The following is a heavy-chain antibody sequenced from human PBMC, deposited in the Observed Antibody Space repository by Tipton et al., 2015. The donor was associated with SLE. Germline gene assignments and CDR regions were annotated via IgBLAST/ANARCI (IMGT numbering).Heavy chain of an antibody. J-gene: IGHJ3*01. D-gene: IGHD3-3*01. CDR3: AKAGFFSGYYDAFDV. V-gene: IGHV3-20*04. CDR2: IGGDGTTT. CDR1: GFNFKNFG. Sequence: VQLVQSGGGVIRPGGSLRISCTGSGFNFKNFGMNWVRQAPGKGLVWVSLIGGDGTTTRYADSVKGRFPVSRDNAKQTVYLQMTSLRAEDTAVYFCAKAGFFSGYYDAFDVWGQGTMVTVSS.